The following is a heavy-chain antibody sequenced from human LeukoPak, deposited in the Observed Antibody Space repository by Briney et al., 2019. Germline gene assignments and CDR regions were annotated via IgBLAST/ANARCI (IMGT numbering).Heavy chain of an antibody. CDR3: AKDAATTIFGVVILFFRVYFDY. CDR2: ISGSGGST. D-gene: IGHD3-3*01. J-gene: IGHJ4*02. V-gene: IGHV3-23*01. CDR1: GFTFSSYA. Sequence: HPGGSLRLSCAASGFTFSSYAMSWVRQAPGKGLEWVSAISGSGGSTYYADSVKGRFTISRDNSKNTLYLQMNSLRAEDTAVYYCAKDAATTIFGVVILFFRVYFDYWGQGTLVTVSS.